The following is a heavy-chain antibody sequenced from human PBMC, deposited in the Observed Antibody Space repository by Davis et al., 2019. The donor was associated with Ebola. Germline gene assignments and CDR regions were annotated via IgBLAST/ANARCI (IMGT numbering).Heavy chain of an antibody. CDR3: ARDLEGSSSSS. D-gene: IGHD6-6*01. Sequence: SETLSLTCTVSGGSISSSNYYWGWIRQPPGKGLEWIGNIYYSGSTYYNPSLKSRVTISVDTSKNQFSLKLSSVTAADTAVYYCARDLEGSSSSSWGQGTLVTVSS. CDR1: GGSISSSNYY. V-gene: IGHV4-39*07. J-gene: IGHJ4*02. CDR2: IYYSGST.